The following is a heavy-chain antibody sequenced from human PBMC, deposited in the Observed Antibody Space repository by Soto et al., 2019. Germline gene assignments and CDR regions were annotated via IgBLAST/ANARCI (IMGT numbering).Heavy chain of an antibody. V-gene: IGHV3-23*01. Sequence: GGSLSLSCAASGFTFSSYAMSWVRQAPGKGLEWVSAISGSGGSTYYADSVKGRFTISRDNSKNTLYLQMNSLRAEDTAVYYCAKGYYYDFWSGSDYWGQGTLVTVSS. J-gene: IGHJ4*02. CDR3: AKGYYYDFWSGSDY. CDR1: GFTFSSYA. D-gene: IGHD3-3*01. CDR2: ISGSGGST.